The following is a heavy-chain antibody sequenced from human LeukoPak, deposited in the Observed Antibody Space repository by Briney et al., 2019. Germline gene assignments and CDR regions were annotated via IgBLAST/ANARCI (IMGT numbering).Heavy chain of an antibody. J-gene: IGHJ6*03. Sequence: PGGSLRLSCAGSGFTFSSYSMNWVRQAPGKGLEWVSYISSSGSTIYYADSVKGRFTISRDNAKNSLYLQMNSLRAEDTALYYCARGPASGDNFYYYYYMDVWGKGTTVTVSS. CDR2: ISSSGSTI. CDR1: GFTFSSYS. CDR3: ARGPASGDNFYYYYYMDV. D-gene: IGHD4-17*01. V-gene: IGHV3-48*04.